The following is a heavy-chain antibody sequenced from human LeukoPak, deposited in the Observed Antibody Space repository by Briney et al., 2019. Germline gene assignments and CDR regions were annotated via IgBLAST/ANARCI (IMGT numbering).Heavy chain of an antibody. CDR2: ISAYNGNT. V-gene: IGHV1-18*01. CDR3: ARGSDAIDI. CDR1: GYTFSNYG. J-gene: IGHJ3*02. Sequence: ASVKVSCKASGYTFSNYGISWVRQAPGQGPEWMGWISAYNGNTNYAQKVQGRVTMTTDTSTSTAYMDLRSLRSDDTAVYYCARGSDAIDIWGQGTMVTVSS.